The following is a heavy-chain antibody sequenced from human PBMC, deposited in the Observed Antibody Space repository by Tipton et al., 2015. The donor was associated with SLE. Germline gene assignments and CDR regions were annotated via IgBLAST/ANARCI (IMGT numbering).Heavy chain of an antibody. J-gene: IGHJ4*02. CDR2: IYYSGST. V-gene: IGHV4-61*01. D-gene: IGHD6-13*01. CDR1: GGSISSSSYY. CDR3: ARVGSWTSLADY. Sequence: TLSLTCTVSGGSISSSSYYWSWIRQPPGKGLEWIGYIYYSGSTNYNPSLKSRVTISVDTSKNQFSLKLSSVTAADTAVYYCARVGSWTSLADYWGQGTLVTVSS.